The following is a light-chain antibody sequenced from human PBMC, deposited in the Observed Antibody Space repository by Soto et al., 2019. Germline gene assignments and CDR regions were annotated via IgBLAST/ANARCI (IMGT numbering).Light chain of an antibody. Sequence: QSALTQPPSASGSPGQSVTISCTGTSSDIGTYDYVSWYQHLPDKAPKLIIYEVSKRPSGVPDRFSGSKSGNTASLTVSGLQAEDEGDYYRCSYGGGNNSEVFGPGTKVTV. J-gene: IGLJ1*01. CDR1: SSDIGTYDY. CDR2: EVS. CDR3: CSYGGGNNSEV. V-gene: IGLV2-8*01.